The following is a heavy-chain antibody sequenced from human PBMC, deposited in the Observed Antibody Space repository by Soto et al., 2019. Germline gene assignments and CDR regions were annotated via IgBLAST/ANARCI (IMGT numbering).Heavy chain of an antibody. V-gene: IGHV4-31*03. CDR2: IYYSGST. CDR3: ARGTGTTLTLSWFDP. D-gene: IGHD1-1*01. J-gene: IGHJ5*02. Sequence: SETLSLTCTVSGGSISSGGYYWSWIRQHPGKGLEWIGYIYYSGSTYYNPSLKSRVTISVDTSKNRFSLKLSSVTAADTAVYYCARGTGTTLTLSWFDPWGQGTLVTVSS. CDR1: GGSISSGGYY.